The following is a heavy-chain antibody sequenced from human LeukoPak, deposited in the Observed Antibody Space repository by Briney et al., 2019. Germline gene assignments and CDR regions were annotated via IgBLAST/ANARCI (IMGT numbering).Heavy chain of an antibody. J-gene: IGHJ4*02. CDR1: GYTFTSYG. D-gene: IGHD6-13*01. Sequence: ASVKVSCTASGYTFTSYGISWVRQAPGQGLEWMGGISAYNGNTNYAQKLQGRVTMTTDTSTSTAYMELRSLRSDDTAVYYCARDSSSWYEYYFDYWGQGTLVTVSS. CDR2: ISAYNGNT. CDR3: ARDSSSWYEYYFDY. V-gene: IGHV1-18*01.